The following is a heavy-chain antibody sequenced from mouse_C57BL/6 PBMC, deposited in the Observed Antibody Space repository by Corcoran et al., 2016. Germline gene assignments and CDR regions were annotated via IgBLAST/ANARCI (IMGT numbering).Heavy chain of an antibody. CDR2: IYPGSGNT. Sequence: QVQLKQYGAELVRPGASVKLSCKASGYTFTDYYRNWVKQRPGQGLEWIARIYPGSGNTYYNEKFKGKTTLTAEKSSSTAYMQLSSLTSEDSAVYFCARGIFAYWGQGTLVTVSA. CDR3: ARGIFAY. CDR1: GYTFTDYY. V-gene: IGHV1-76*01. J-gene: IGHJ3*01.